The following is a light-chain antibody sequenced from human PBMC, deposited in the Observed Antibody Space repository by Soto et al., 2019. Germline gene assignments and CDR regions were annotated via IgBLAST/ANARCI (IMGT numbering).Light chain of an antibody. CDR2: GAS. CDR1: QSVSSSY. J-gene: IGKJ5*01. V-gene: IGKV3-20*01. CDR3: QQDGSSPPIT. Sequence: ELVLTQSPGTLSLSPGERATLACRASQSVSSSYLAWYQQKPGQAPRLLIYGASSRATGIPDRFSGSGSGTDGTLTVSSPAPNDFAVYYWQQDGSSPPITFGQGTRLEIK.